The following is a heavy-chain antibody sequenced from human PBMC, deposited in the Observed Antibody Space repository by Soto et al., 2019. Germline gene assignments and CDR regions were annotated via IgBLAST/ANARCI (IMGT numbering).Heavy chain of an antibody. V-gene: IGHV4-39*01. D-gene: IGHD1-7*01. CDR1: GGSISSSSYY. Sequence: SETLSLTCTVSGGSISSSSYYWGWIRQPPGKGLEWIGSIYYSGSTYYNPSLKSRVTISVDTSKNQFSLKLSSVTAADTAVYYCARNNWNYGLNWFDPWGQGTLVTVSS. CDR3: ARNNWNYGLNWFDP. CDR2: IYYSGST. J-gene: IGHJ5*02.